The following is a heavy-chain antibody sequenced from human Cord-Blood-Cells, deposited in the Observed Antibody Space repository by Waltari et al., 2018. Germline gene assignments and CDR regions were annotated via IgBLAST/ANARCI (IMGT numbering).Heavy chain of an antibody. CDR2: IYSSVGT. D-gene: IGHD6-19*01. V-gene: IGHV4-39*01. Sequence: QLQLQESDPGLVKPSETLSLTCTVSVGSISSTSYYWGWIREPPGKWLGWIGSIYSSVGTHYNPSFKRRFTISVDTSKNQVSLNLRSVTAADTAVYYCARIRGSGWYFDDWGQGTLVTVSS. J-gene: IGHJ4*02. CDR1: VGSISSTSYY. CDR3: ARIRGSGWYFDD.